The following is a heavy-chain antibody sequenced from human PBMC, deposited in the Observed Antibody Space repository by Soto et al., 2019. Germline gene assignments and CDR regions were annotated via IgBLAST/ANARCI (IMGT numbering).Heavy chain of an antibody. V-gene: IGHV4-61*01. CDR3: ARDHQG. Sequence: PSETLSLTCTVSGGSVSSGSYYWSWIRQPPGKGLEWIGYIYYSGSTNYNPSLKSRVTISVDTSKNQFSLKLSSVTAADTAVYYCARDHQGWGQGTLVTVYS. CDR2: IYYSGST. J-gene: IGHJ4*02. CDR1: GGSVSSGSYY.